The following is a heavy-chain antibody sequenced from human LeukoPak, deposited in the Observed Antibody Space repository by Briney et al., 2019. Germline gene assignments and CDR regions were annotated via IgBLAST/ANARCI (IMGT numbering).Heavy chain of an antibody. Sequence: GASVKVSCKASGYTLTSYYLHWVRQAPGQGLEWLGWINLNGGGTLSAQKFQGRATMTRDASISTAYMELSGLRSDDTAVYYCATRCTNGVCYKAYYMDVWGKGTTVTVSS. D-gene: IGHD2-8*01. CDR3: ATRCTNGVCYKAYYMDV. V-gene: IGHV1-2*02. CDR1: GYTLTSYY. J-gene: IGHJ6*03. CDR2: INLNGGGT.